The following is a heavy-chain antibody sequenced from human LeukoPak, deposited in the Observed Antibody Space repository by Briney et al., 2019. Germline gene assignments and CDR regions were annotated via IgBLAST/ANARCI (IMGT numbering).Heavy chain of an antibody. CDR3: AHSYYFGSRSYYNVWFAP. V-gene: IGHV2-5*02. CDR1: GFSLSTSGVG. CDR2: IYWDDEK. Sequence: SGSTLVNPTQTLTLTCTFSGFSLSTSGVGVGWIRQPPGKALQWLALIYWDDEKYYSPSLKSRLSISRDTSRNQVVLTMTNMDPLDTATYFCAHSYYFGSRSYYNVWFAPWGLGTLVTVSS. D-gene: IGHD3-10*01. J-gene: IGHJ5*02.